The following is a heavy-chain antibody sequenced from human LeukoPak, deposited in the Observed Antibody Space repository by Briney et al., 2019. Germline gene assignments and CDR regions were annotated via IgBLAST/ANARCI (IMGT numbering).Heavy chain of an antibody. D-gene: IGHD2-15*01. J-gene: IGHJ5*02. CDR2: ISSSSSYI. CDR1: GFTFSCYS. V-gene: IGHV3-21*03. Sequence: GGSLRLSCAASGFTFSCYSMNWVRQAPGKGLEWVSSISSSSSYIYYADSVKGRFTISRDNAKNSLYLQMNSLRAEDTAVYYCARVRIGTINWFDPWGQGTLVTVSS. CDR3: ARVRIGTINWFDP.